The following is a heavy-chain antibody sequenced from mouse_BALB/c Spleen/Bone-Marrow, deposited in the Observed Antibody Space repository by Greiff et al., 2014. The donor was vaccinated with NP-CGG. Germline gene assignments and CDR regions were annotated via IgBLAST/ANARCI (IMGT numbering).Heavy chain of an antibody. CDR3: ARWTFTTVGDGWSTY. Sequence: EVQLQQSGAELVKPGASVKLSCAASGFNIKDTYIHWVKQRPEQGLEWIGRIDPANGNAKYDPKFQGKATITADTSSNTVYLHVSSLTSEDTAVYHCARWTFTTVGDGWSTYWGQGTLVTVSA. CDR1: GFNIKDTY. CDR2: IDPANGNA. D-gene: IGHD1-1*01. V-gene: IGHV14-3*02. J-gene: IGHJ3*01.